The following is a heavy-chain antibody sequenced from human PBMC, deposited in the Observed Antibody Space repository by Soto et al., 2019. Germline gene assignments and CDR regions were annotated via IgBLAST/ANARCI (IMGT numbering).Heavy chain of an antibody. Sequence: SQTLSRKCAISGDGFSSNSATWDWNRQSPSRGLEWLGRTYYRSKWSNDYAVSVKGRITINPDTSNNQVSLHLNSVTPDDTAVYYCARLIGNSWLDSWGQGTLVTVSS. J-gene: IGHJ5*01. CDR1: GDGFSSNSAT. CDR3: ARLIGNSWLDS. D-gene: IGHD3-16*01. CDR2: TYYRSKWSN. V-gene: IGHV6-1*01.